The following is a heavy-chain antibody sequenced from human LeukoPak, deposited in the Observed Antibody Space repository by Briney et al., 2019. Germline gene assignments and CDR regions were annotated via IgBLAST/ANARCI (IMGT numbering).Heavy chain of an antibody. CDR3: ARVRLGWWFDP. J-gene: IGHJ5*02. Sequence: PSETLSLTCTVSGGSISSYYWSWIRQPPGKGLEWIGNIYYSGTTNYNPSLKSRVTISVETSKNKISLNLSSVTAADTAVYYCARVRLGWWFDPWGQGTLVTVSS. V-gene: IGHV4-59*01. CDR1: GGSISSYY. CDR2: IYYSGTT. D-gene: IGHD2-15*01.